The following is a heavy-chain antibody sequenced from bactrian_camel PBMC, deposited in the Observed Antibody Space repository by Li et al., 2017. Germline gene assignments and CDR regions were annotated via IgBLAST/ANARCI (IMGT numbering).Heavy chain of an antibody. J-gene: IGHJ4*01. CDR1: GYPYGTYC. Sequence: HVQLVESGGGSVQAGGSLKLSCVGSGYPYGTYCGGWFRQVPGQEREPVAVIDIDGSTTYADSMKGRFTISRENGKNTVILRMNSLKSEDSARYYCATPTASGGNWLTIDFLDWDQGTQVTVS. CDR2: IDIDGST. V-gene: IGHV3S55*01. CDR3: ATPTASGGNWLTIDFLD. D-gene: IGHD6*01.